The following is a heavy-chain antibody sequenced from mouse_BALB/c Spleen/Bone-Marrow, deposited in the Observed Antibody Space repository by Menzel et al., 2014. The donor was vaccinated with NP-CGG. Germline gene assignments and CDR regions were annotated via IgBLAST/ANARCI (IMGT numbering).Heavy chain of an antibody. V-gene: IGHV7-3*02. CDR1: GFTFTDYY. CDR3: GRDTNYGSFYWYFDV. CDR2: IRNKANGYTT. J-gene: IGHJ1*01. Sequence: EVMLVESGGGLVQPGGSLRLSCATSGFTFTDYYMSWVRQPPGKALEWLGFIRNKANGYTTEYSASVKGRFTISRDNSQSILYLQMNTLRAEDSATYYCGRDTNYGSFYWYFDVWGAGTTVTVSS. D-gene: IGHD1-1*01.